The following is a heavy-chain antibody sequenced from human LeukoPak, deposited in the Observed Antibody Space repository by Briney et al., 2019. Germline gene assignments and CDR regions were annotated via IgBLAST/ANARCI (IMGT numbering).Heavy chain of an antibody. CDR1: GFTFSSYG. CDR2: ISSGSSTI. CDR3: ARAGYSSGWGQYYYYMDV. V-gene: IGHV3-48*01. Sequence: GGSLRLSCAASGFTFSSYGMTWVRQAPGKGLEWVSYISSGSSTIYYADSVKGRFTISRDNAKNSLYLQMNSLRAEDTALYYCARAGYSSGWGQYYYYMDVWGKGTTVTVSS. D-gene: IGHD6-19*01. J-gene: IGHJ6*03.